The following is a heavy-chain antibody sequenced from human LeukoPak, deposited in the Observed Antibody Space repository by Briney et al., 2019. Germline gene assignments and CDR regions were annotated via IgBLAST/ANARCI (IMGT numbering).Heavy chain of an antibody. CDR2: IRRKANSYAT. CDR3: TRDCGGDCYDTY. Sequence: GGSLRLSCAASGFTFSSSAMHWVRQASGKGLECVGRIRRKANSYATAYAASVKGRFTISRDDSKNTAYLKMNSLKTEDTAVYYCTRDCGGDCYDTYWGQGTLVTVSS. D-gene: IGHD2-21*02. V-gene: IGHV3-73*01. CDR1: GFTFSSSA. J-gene: IGHJ4*02.